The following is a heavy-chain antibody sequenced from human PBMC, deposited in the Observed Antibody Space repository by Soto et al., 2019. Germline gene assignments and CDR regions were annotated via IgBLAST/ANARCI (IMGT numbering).Heavy chain of an antibody. CDR2: ISGSGGST. Sequence: EVQLLESGGGLVQPGGSLRLSCAASGFTFSSYAMSWVRQAPGKGLEWVSAISGSGGSTYYAHSVKGRFTISRDNSKNTLYLQMNSLRAEDTAVYYCAKSRSITIFGVAAGGAFDIWGQGTMVTVSS. J-gene: IGHJ3*02. D-gene: IGHD3-3*01. CDR1: GFTFSSYA. V-gene: IGHV3-23*01. CDR3: AKSRSITIFGVAAGGAFDI.